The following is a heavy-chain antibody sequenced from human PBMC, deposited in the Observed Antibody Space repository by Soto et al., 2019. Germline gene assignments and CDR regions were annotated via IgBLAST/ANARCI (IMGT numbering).Heavy chain of an antibody. Sequence: EVQLVQSGAEVKKPGESLKISCKGSGYSFTSYWICWVRQMPGKGLEWRGIIYPGDSDTIYSPSFQGQVTISADTSISTASLRGGGLKASDTAMYYCARSGRGIGVYYYGRGFWGHGTTVTVSS. V-gene: IGHV5-51*03. CDR1: GYSFTSYW. D-gene: IGHD3-16*01. CDR2: IYPGDSDT. CDR3: ARSGRGIGVYYYGRGF. J-gene: IGHJ6*02.